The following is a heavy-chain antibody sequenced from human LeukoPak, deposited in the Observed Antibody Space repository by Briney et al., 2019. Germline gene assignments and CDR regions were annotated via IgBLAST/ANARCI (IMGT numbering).Heavy chain of an antibody. D-gene: IGHD2-21*01. Sequence: ASVKVSCKASGYAFTGYHMHWVRQAPGQGLEWMGWNNPNSGGTNYAQKFQGRVTMTRDTSISTAYLELSGLRSEDTAVYYCATASTSYCGGDCPKGGFDYWGQGTLVTVSS. CDR1: GYAFTGYH. V-gene: IGHV1-2*02. J-gene: IGHJ4*02. CDR3: ATASTSYCGGDCPKGGFDY. CDR2: NNPNSGGT.